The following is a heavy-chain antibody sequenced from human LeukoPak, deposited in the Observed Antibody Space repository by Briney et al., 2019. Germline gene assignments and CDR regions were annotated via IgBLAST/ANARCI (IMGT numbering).Heavy chain of an antibody. V-gene: IGHV3-30-3*01. CDR3: AKDIYYDSSGYFVFDY. D-gene: IGHD3-22*01. J-gene: IGHJ4*02. CDR1: GFTFSSYA. Sequence: GGSLRLSCAASGFTFSSYAMHWVRQAPGKGLEWVAVISYDGSNKYYADSVKGRFTISRDNSKNTLYLQMNSLRAEDTAVYYCAKDIYYDSSGYFVFDYWGRGTLVTVSS. CDR2: ISYDGSNK.